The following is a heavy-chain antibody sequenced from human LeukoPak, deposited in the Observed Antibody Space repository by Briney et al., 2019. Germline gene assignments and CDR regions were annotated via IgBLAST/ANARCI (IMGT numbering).Heavy chain of an antibody. J-gene: IGHJ6*02. V-gene: IGHV3-33*08. CDR2: TWYDGTNQ. Sequence: PGGSLRLSCAVSGFTVGSIHMAWVRQAPGKGLEWVTVTWYDGTNQYYADSVKGRFTVSRDNSKNTLDLQINSLRADDTAVYYCAASRSRNYYYGMDVWGQGTTVTVSS. D-gene: IGHD6-6*01. CDR3: AASRSRNYYYGMDV. CDR1: GFTVGSIH.